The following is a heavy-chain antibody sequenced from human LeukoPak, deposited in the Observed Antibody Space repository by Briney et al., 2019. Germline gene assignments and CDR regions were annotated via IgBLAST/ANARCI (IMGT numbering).Heavy chain of an antibody. J-gene: IGHJ4*02. D-gene: IGHD2-2*01. CDR3: AHGAMYQLDY. V-gene: IGHV3-30*04. CDR2: ISYDGSNK. CDR1: GFTFSSYA. Sequence: GGSLRLSCAASGFTFSSYAMHWVRQAPGKGLEWVAVISYDGSNKYYADSVKGRFTTSGDNSKNTLFLQMNSLRAEDTAVYYCAHGAMYQLDYWGQGTLVTVSS.